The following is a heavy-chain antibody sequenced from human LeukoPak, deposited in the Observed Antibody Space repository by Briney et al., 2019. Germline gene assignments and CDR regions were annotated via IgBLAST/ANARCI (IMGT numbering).Heavy chain of an antibody. CDR1: GGSFSGYY. CDR3: ARTSNVLLWFGELPS. CDR2: INHSGST. Sequence: SETLSLTCAVYGGSFSGYYWSWIRQPPGKGLEWIGEINHSGSTNYNPSLKSRVTISVDTSKNQFSLKLSSVTAADTAVYYCARTSNVLLWFGELPSWGQGTLVTASP. D-gene: IGHD3-10*01. J-gene: IGHJ5*02. V-gene: IGHV4-34*01.